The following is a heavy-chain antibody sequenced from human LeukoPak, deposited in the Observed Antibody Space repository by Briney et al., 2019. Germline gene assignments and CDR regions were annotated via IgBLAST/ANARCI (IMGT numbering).Heavy chain of an antibody. Sequence: ASVTVSFKASGYTFTVYYMHWVRQAPGQGLEWMGWINPNSGGTNYAQKFQGRVTMTRDTSISTVYMELSRLRSDDTAVYYCARAPPIPRGPFDPWGQGTLVTVSS. V-gene: IGHV1-2*02. D-gene: IGHD2-21*01. CDR3: ARAPPIPRGPFDP. CDR2: INPNSGGT. J-gene: IGHJ5*02. CDR1: GYTFTVYY.